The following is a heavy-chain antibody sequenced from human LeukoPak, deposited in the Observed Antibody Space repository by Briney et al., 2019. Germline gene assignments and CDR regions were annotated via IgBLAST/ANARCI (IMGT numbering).Heavy chain of an antibody. CDR1: GLTFSDYY. CDR2: ISSSDNTI. V-gene: IGHV3-11*01. Sequence: PGGSLRLSCAASGLTFSDYYMSWIRQAPGKGLEWVSSISSSDNTIYYTDSVKGRFTISRDNAKNSLYLQMNSLRAEDTALYYCARGIPAATLYGDYWGQGTLVTVSS. J-gene: IGHJ4*02. D-gene: IGHD2-2*01. CDR3: ARGIPAATLYGDY.